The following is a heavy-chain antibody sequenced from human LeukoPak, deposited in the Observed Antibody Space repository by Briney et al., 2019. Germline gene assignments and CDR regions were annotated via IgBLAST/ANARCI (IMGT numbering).Heavy chain of an antibody. J-gene: IGHJ6*03. Sequence: PGGSLRLSXAASGFTFSSYWMHWVRQAPGKGLVWVSRINSDGSSTSYADSVKGRFTISRDNAKNTLYLQMNSLRAEDTAVYYCARGKIYYYYYMDVWGKGTTVTVSS. CDR2: INSDGSST. CDR3: ARGKIYYYYYMDV. V-gene: IGHV3-74*01. CDR1: GFTFSSYW.